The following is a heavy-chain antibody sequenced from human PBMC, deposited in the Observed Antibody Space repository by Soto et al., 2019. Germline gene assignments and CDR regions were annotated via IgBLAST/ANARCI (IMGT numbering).Heavy chain of an antibody. V-gene: IGHV3-30*03. D-gene: IGHD5-18*01. J-gene: IGHJ4*02. Sequence: LRLSCAASGFTFSSYGMHWVRQAPGKGLEWVAVISYDGSNKYYADSVKGRFTISRDNSKNTLYLQMNSLRAEDTAVYYCARDYSSYGPFDEWGQGTLVTVSS. CDR3: ARDYSSYGPFDE. CDR1: GFTFSSYG. CDR2: ISYDGSNK.